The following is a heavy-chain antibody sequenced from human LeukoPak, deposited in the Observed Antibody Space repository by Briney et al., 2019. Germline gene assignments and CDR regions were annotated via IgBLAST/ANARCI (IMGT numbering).Heavy chain of an antibody. D-gene: IGHD6-19*01. J-gene: IGHJ6*03. CDR1: GGSISSYY. V-gene: IGHV4-59*01. CDR2: IYYSGST. Sequence: SETLSLTCTVSGGSISSYYWSWIRQPPGKGLEWIGYIYYSGSTNYNPSLKSRVTISVDTSKNQFSLKLSSVTAADTAVYYCARCGSGWYDYYYCMDVWGKGTTVTVSS. CDR3: ARCGSGWYDYYYCMDV.